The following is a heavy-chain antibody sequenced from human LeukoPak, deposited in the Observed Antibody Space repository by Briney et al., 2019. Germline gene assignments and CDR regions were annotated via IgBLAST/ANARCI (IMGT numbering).Heavy chain of an antibody. CDR2: IIPIFGTA. D-gene: IGHD7-27*01. CDR1: GGTFSSYA. CDR3: ARVGTGEPYFDY. Sequence: ASVKVSCKASGGTFSSYAISWVRQAPGQGLEWMGGIIPIFGTANYAQKFQGRVTITTDESTSTAYMELSSLRSEDTAVYYCARVGTGEPYFDYWGQGTLVTVSS. J-gene: IGHJ4*02. V-gene: IGHV1-69*05.